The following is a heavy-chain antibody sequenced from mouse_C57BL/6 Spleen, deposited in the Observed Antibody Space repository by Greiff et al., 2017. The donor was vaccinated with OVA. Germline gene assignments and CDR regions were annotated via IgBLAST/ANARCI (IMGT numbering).Heavy chain of an antibody. CDR2: IYPGSGST. CDR3: ARELDGYGGYYAMDC. J-gene: IGHJ4*01. D-gene: IGHD2-3*01. CDR1: GYTFTSYW. V-gene: IGHV1-55*01. Sequence: QVQLQQPGAELVKPGASVKMSCKASGYTFTSYWITWVKQRPGQGLEWIGDIYPGSGSTNYNEKFKSKATLTVDTSSSTAYMQLSSLTSEDSAVYYCARELDGYGGYYAMDCWGQGTSVTVSS.